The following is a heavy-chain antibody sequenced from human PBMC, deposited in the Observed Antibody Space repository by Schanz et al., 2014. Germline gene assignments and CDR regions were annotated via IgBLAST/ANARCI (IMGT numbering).Heavy chain of an antibody. Sequence: EVQLVESGGGLVQPGKSLRLSCAASGFTFSSYAMSWVRQAPGKGLEWVSAISGGGGTTYYADSVKGRFTISRDNAKNSLYLEMNSLRAEDTALYYCARDRRNADLDYWGQGTLVTVSS. CDR1: GFTFSSYA. V-gene: IGHV3-23*04. J-gene: IGHJ4*02. D-gene: IGHD1-1*01. CDR2: ISGGGGTT. CDR3: ARDRRNADLDY.